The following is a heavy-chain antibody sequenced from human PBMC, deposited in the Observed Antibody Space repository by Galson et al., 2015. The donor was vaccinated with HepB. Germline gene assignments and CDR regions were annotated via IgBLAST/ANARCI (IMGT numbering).Heavy chain of an antibody. V-gene: IGHV1-2*04. J-gene: IGHJ6*02. CDR2: INPNSGGT. D-gene: IGHD2/OR15-2a*01. CDR3: ARDGSMAPYYYYGMDV. CDR1: GYTFTGYY. Sequence: CKASGYTFTGYYMHWVRQAPGQGLEWMGWINPNSGGTNYAQKFQGWVTMTRDTSISTAYMELSRLRSDDTAVYYCARDGSMAPYYYYGMDVWGQGTTVTVSS.